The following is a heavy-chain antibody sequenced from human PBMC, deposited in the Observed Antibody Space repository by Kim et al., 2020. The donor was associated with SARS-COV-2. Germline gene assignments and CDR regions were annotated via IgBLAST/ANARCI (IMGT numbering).Heavy chain of an antibody. Sequence: GGSLRLSCAASGFTFSSYGMHWVRQAPGKGLEWVAVIWYDGSNKYYADSVKGRFTISRDNSKNTLYLQMNSLRAEDTAVYYCAKELREGGSSWYDYWGQGTLVTVSS. CDR3: AKELREGGSSWYDY. V-gene: IGHV3-33*06. CDR2: IWYDGSNK. D-gene: IGHD6-13*01. J-gene: IGHJ4*02. CDR1: GFTFSSYG.